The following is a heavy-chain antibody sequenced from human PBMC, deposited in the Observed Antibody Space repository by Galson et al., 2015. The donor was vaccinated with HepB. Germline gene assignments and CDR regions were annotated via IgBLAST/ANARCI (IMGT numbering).Heavy chain of an antibody. CDR3: ARDQYYYDSNDIIYGYGMDV. D-gene: IGHD3-22*01. CDR2: ISSSSNTI. V-gene: IGHV3-48*01. CDR1: GFTFSSSS. Sequence: SLRLSCAASGFTFSSSSMNWVRQAPGKGLEWVSYISSSSNTIYYADSVKGRFTVSRDNAKNSLALQMNSLRAEDTAVYYCARDQYYYDSNDIIYGYGMDVWGQGTTVTVSS. J-gene: IGHJ6*02.